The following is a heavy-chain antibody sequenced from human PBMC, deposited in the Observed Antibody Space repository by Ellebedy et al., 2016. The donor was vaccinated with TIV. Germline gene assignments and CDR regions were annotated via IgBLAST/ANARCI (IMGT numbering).Heavy chain of an antibody. V-gene: IGHV3-7*01. Sequence: GESLKISXVASGFTFSSTWMTWVRQAPGKGLEWVANMQADGSEKFYVDSVKGRFTISRDNAKNTLYLQMNSLRAEDTAVYYCAGEWMRGMDVWGQGTTVTVSS. D-gene: IGHD2-2*03. CDR2: MQADGSEK. CDR1: GFTFSSTW. CDR3: AGEWMRGMDV. J-gene: IGHJ6*02.